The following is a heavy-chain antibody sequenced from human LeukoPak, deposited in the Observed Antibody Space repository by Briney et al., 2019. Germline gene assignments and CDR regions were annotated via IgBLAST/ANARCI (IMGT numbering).Heavy chain of an antibody. CDR3: ARHSGSYLLTYGMDV. Sequence: TSETLSLTCTVSGGSISSYYWSWIRQPPGKGLEWIGYIYYSGSTNYNPSLKRRVTISVDTSKNQFSLKLSSVTAADTAVYYCARHSGSYLLTYGMDVWGQGTTVTVSS. D-gene: IGHD1-26*01. V-gene: IGHV4-59*08. J-gene: IGHJ6*02. CDR1: GGSISSYY. CDR2: IYYSGST.